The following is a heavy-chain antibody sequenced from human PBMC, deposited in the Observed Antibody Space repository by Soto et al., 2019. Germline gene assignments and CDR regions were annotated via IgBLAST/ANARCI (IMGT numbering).Heavy chain of an antibody. V-gene: IGHV3-23*01. D-gene: IGHD3-22*01. J-gene: IGHJ3*02. CDR2: ISGSGGST. Sequence: GGSLRLSCAASGFTFSSYAMSWVRQAPGKGLEWVSAISGSGGSTYYADSVKGRFTISRDNSKNTLYLQMNSLRAEDTAVYYCAKDSPDDSSGYYLPTDAFDIWGQGTMVTVSS. CDR3: AKDSPDDSSGYYLPTDAFDI. CDR1: GFTFSSYA.